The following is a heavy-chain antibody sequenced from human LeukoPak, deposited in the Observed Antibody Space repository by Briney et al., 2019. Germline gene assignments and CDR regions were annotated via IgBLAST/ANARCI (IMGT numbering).Heavy chain of an antibody. CDR3: ARDIDTDYDSFGVDV. CDR1: GFTFSHCG. D-gene: IGHD3-9*01. J-gene: IGHJ6*02. CDR2: IWNDGSNK. V-gene: IGHV3-33*01. Sequence: GGSLRLSCAASGFTFSHCGMHWVRQAPGKGLEWVGVIWNDGSNKYYGDSVRGRFTISRDNSKNMMYLQMNSLRAEDTAVYHCARDIDTDYDSFGVDVWGQGTTVTVSS.